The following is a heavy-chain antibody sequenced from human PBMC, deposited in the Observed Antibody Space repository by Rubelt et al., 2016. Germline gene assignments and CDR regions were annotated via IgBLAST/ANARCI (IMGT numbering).Heavy chain of an antibody. CDR1: GGSFSGYY. J-gene: IGHJ5*02. CDR3: ARGRRVNTGTHDWFDP. CDR2: INHSGST. D-gene: IGHD4-17*01. V-gene: IGHV4-34*01. Sequence: QVLLQQWGAGLLKPSQTLSLTCAVYGGSFSGYYWSWIRQPPGKGLEWIGEINHSGSTNYNPSLKGRVTISVDTSKNQFSLKLSSVTDADTAVYYCARGRRVNTGTHDWFDPWGQGTLVTVSS.